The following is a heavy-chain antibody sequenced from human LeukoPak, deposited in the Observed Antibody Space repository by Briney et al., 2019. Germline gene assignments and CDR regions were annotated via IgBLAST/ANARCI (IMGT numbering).Heavy chain of an antibody. Sequence: GGSLRLSCAASGFTFSNYWMHWVRQAPGKGLVWVSRINSDGINTSYADSVKGRFTISRDNAKNTLNLQMNSLRAEDTALYYCAKDYTYTYYGSGSDYWGQGTLVTVSS. CDR3: AKDYTYTYYGSGSDY. CDR1: GFTFSNYW. D-gene: IGHD3-10*01. CDR2: INSDGINT. V-gene: IGHV3-74*01. J-gene: IGHJ4*02.